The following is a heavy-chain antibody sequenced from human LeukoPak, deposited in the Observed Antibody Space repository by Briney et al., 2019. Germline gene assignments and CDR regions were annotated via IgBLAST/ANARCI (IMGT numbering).Heavy chain of an antibody. CDR1: GLNLDAYA. V-gene: IGHV3-43*02. J-gene: IGHJ6*02. CDR2: ISGDGTIT. Sequence: GGSLRLPCAASGLNLDAYAMHWVRQAPGEGLEWVSLISGDGTITYYADSVKGRFTISRDNSKNSLFLEMNSLRSEDTALYYCAKDTPLFYHYYGIDVWGQGTTVTVSS. CDR3: AKDTPLFYHYYGIDV.